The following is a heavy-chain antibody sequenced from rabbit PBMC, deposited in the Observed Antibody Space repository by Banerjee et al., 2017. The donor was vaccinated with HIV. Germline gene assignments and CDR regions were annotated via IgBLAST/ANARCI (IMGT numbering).Heavy chain of an antibody. D-gene: IGHD1-1*01. CDR2: IYTGSSGTT. CDR1: GFDLSSGYY. J-gene: IGHJ4*01. Sequence: QSLEESGGGLVKPEGSLTLTCKASGFDLSSGYYMCWVRQAPGKGLEWIACIYTGSSGTTYYASWAKGRFTISKTSSTTVTLQMTSLTAADTATYFCARDAFVSSGGDYNLWGQGTLVTVS. V-gene: IGHV1S40*01. CDR3: ARDAFVSSGGDYNL.